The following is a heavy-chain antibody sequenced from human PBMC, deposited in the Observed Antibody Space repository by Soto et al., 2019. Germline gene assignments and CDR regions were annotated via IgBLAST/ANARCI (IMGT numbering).Heavy chain of an antibody. Sequence: QVQVVQSGAEVKKPGASVKVSCKASEYTFTSYVIHWVRQAPGLSLEWMGWINAGNGNTKYSQKFQGRVTITRDTSVSTAYMELSSLRSEDTAVYYCARELQGLYYFDYWGQGTLVTVSS. D-gene: IGHD4-4*01. J-gene: IGHJ4*02. CDR1: EYTFTSYV. CDR3: ARELQGLYYFDY. CDR2: INAGNGNT. V-gene: IGHV1-3*01.